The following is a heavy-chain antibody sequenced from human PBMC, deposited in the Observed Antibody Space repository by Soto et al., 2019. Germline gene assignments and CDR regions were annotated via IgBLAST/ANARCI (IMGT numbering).Heavy chain of an antibody. Sequence: ASVKVSCKASGYTFTGYYMHWVRQAPGQGLEWMGWINPNSGGTNYAQKFQGWVTMTRDTSISTAYMELRSLRSDDTAVYYCARGARERSAYYYYYYGMDVWGQGTTVTVSS. CDR2: INPNSGGT. CDR3: ARGARERSAYYYYYYGMDV. CDR1: GYTFTGYY. J-gene: IGHJ6*02. V-gene: IGHV1-2*04. D-gene: IGHD6-6*01.